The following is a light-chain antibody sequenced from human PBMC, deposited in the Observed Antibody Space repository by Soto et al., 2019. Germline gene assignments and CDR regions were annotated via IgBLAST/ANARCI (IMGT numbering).Light chain of an antibody. V-gene: IGKV1-39*01. CDR1: QSISSY. CDR3: QQSYSTPQRT. Sequence: DIQMTQSPSSLSASVGDRVTITCRASQSISSYLNWYQQKPGKAPKLLIYAASSFKSGVPSRFSGSASGTDFTLTISSLQPEDFATYYCQQSYSTPQRTFGQGTKVEIK. J-gene: IGKJ1*01. CDR2: AAS.